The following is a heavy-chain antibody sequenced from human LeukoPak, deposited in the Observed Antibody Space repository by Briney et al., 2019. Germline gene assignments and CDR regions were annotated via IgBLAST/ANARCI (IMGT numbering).Heavy chain of an antibody. CDR2: ISGSGGST. Sequence: GGSLRLSCAAPGFTFSSYAMSWVRQAPGKGLEWVSAISGSGGSTYYADSVKGRFTISRDNSKNTLYLQMNSLRAEDTAVYYCAKDLLRYFDWLPRGGIDYWGQGTLVTVSS. CDR1: GFTFSSYA. D-gene: IGHD3-9*01. CDR3: AKDLLRYFDWLPRGGIDY. V-gene: IGHV3-23*01. J-gene: IGHJ4*02.